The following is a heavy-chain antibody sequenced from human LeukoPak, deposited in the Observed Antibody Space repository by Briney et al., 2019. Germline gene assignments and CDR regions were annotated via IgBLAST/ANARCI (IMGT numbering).Heavy chain of an antibody. V-gene: IGHV3-21*01. CDR1: GFTFSSYS. CDR3: ARESYDSSGYTPDY. CDR2: ISSSSSYI. J-gene: IGHJ4*02. Sequence: EGSLRLSCAASGFTFSSYSMNWVRQAAGKGLEWVSSISSSSSYIYYADSVKGRFTISRDNAKNSLYLQMNSLRAEDTAVYYCARESYDSSGYTPDYWGQGTLVTVSS. D-gene: IGHD3-22*01.